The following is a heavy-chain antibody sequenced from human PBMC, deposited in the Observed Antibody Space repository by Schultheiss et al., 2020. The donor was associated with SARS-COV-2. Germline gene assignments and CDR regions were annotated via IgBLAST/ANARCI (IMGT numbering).Heavy chain of an antibody. V-gene: IGHV3-74*01. CDR3: AKSMGPGCFSSGGSCFGSLGDY. CDR1: GFTFSSYW. CDR2: INSDGSST. D-gene: IGHD2-15*01. J-gene: IGHJ4*02. Sequence: GGSLRLSCAASGFTFSSYWMHWVRQAPGKGLVWVSRINSDGSSTSYADSVKGRFTISRDNAKNTLYLQMNSLRAEDTALYYCAKSMGPGCFSSGGSCFGSLGDYWGQGTLVTVSS.